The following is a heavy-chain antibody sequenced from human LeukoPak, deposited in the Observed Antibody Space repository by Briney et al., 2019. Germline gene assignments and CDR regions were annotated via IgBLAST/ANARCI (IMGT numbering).Heavy chain of an antibody. CDR2: FSVTDKTT. CDR3: ARDSVGPFRRSPTNAFDV. CDR1: GFTFSSYA. D-gene: IGHD4-23*01. V-gene: IGHV3-48*01. Sequence: GGTLRLSCAASGFTFSSYAMSWVRQAPGKGLEWVSGFSVTDKTTYCADSVKGRFTISRDNARNSLYLQTNSLRAEDTAVYYCARDSVGPFRRSPTNAFDVWGQGTMVTVSS. J-gene: IGHJ3*01.